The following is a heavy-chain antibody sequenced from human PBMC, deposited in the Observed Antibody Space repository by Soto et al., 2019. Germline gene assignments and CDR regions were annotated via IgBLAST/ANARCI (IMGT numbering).Heavy chain of an antibody. CDR2: IYYSGST. J-gene: IGHJ4*02. Sequence: SETLSLTCTVSGCSISSSSYYWGWIRQPPGKGLEWIGSIYYSGSTYYNPSLKSRVTISVDTSKNQFSLKLSSVTAADTAVYYCARGTVGQQLVPYFDYWGQGTLVTVSS. CDR3: ARGTVGQQLVPYFDY. V-gene: IGHV4-39*01. D-gene: IGHD6-13*01. CDR1: GCSISSSSYY.